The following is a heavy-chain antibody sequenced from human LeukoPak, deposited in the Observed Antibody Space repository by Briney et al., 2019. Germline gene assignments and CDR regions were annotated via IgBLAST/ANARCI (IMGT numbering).Heavy chain of an antibody. CDR1: GYTFTGYY. CDR3: ARDSPADHDLWSGTFEY. D-gene: IGHD3-3*01. CDR2: INPKSGGT. J-gene: IGHJ4*02. Sequence: GASVKVSCKASGYTFTGYYIHWVRQAPGQGLEWMGWINPKSGGTNYAPKFHGRVTMTRDTSISTAYMELIRLKSDDTAVYYWARDSPADHDLWSGTFEYWGQGTLVTVSS. V-gene: IGHV1-2*02.